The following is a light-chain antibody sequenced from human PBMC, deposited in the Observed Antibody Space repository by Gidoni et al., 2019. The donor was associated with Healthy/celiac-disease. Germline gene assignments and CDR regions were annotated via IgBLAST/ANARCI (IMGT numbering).Light chain of an antibody. CDR3: QQYDNLPPH. V-gene: IGKV1-33*01. CDR1: QDISNY. CDR2: DAS. J-gene: IGKJ4*01. Sequence: DIQMTQSPSSLSASVGDRVTITCQASQDISNYLNWYQQKPGKAPKLLIYDASNLETGVPSRFSGSGSGTDFTFTISSLQPEDIATYYCQQYDNLPPHFGGXTKVEIK.